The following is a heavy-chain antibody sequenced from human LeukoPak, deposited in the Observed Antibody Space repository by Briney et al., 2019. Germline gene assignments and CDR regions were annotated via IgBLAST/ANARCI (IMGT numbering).Heavy chain of an antibody. CDR2: INWNGGST. D-gene: IGHD3-22*01. J-gene: IGHJ6*03. CDR3: ARDATYYYDSSGSPYYYYYMDV. V-gene: IGHV3-20*04. CDR1: GFTFDDYG. Sequence: GGSLRLACAASGFTFDDYGMSWVRQAPGKGLEWVSGINWNGGSTGYADSVKGRFTISRDNAKNSLYLQMNSLRAEDTALYYCARDATYYYDSSGSPYYYYYMDVWGKGTTVTVSS.